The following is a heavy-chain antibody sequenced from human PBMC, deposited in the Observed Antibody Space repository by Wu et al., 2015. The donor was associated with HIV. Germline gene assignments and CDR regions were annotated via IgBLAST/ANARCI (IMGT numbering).Heavy chain of an antibody. Sequence: QVQLVQSGAEVKKPGSSVKVSCKAPGGTFSSSSVSWVRQAPGQGLEWMGRIIPVFGTTNYAQKFQNRVTITADGSTTTAYMDLSNLTSEDTAVYYCATGGSFSPSEFWGQGTLVTVSS. D-gene: IGHD2-15*01. CDR2: IIPVFGTT. CDR3: ATGGSFSPSEF. CDR1: GGTFSSSS. V-gene: IGHV1-69*13. J-gene: IGHJ4*02.